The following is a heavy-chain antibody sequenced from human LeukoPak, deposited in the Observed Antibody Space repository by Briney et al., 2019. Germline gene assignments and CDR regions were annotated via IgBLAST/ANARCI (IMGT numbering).Heavy chain of an antibody. Sequence: SETLSLICTVSGGSISSYYWSWIRQPAGKGLEWIGRIYTSGSTNYNPSLKSRVTMSVDTSKNQFSLKLSSVTAADTAVYYCARGAYYYDSSGYWMLGYWGQGTLVTVSS. CDR1: GGSISSYY. V-gene: IGHV4-4*07. J-gene: IGHJ4*02. CDR2: IYTSGST. D-gene: IGHD3-22*01. CDR3: ARGAYYYDSSGYWMLGY.